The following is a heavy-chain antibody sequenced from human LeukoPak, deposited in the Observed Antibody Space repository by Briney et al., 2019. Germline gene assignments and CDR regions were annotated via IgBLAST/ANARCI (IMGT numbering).Heavy chain of an antibody. CDR2: ISGDGGST. CDR3: AKDSLRELGTYYYYYGMDV. V-gene: IGHV3-43*02. CDR1: GFTFDDYA. Sequence: GGSLRLSCAASGFTFDDYAMHWARQAPGKGLEWVSLISGDGGSTYYADSVKGRFTISRDNSKNSLYLQMNSLRTEDTALYYCAKDSLRELGTYYYYYGMDVWGQGTTVTVSS. D-gene: IGHD1-26*01. J-gene: IGHJ6*02.